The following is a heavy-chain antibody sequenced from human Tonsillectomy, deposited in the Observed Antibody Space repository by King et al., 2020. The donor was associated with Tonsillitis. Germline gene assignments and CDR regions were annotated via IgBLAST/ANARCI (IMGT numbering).Heavy chain of an antibody. Sequence: VQLVESGAEVKKPGESLRISCKGSGYSFTSYWISWVRQMPGKGLEWMGRIDPSDSYTNYSPSFQGHVTISAENSISTAYLQWGSLKASDTAMYYCARHEGYSSGWYHYWGQGTLVTVSS. V-gene: IGHV5-10-1*03. CDR2: IDPSDSYT. CDR1: GYSFTSYW. J-gene: IGHJ4*02. D-gene: IGHD6-19*01. CDR3: ARHEGYSSGWYHY.